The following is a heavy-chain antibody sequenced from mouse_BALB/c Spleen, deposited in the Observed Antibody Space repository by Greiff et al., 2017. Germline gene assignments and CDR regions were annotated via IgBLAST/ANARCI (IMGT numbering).Heavy chain of an antibody. CDR1: GFNIKDYY. V-gene: IGHV14-1*02. CDR2: IDPENGNT. Sequence: EVKLMESGAELVRPGALVKLSCKASGFNIKDYYMHWVKQRPEQGLEWIGWIDPENGNTIYDPKFQGKASITADTSSNTAYLQLSSLTSEDTAVYYCARGSSLDYWGQGTTLTVSS. CDR3: ARGSSLDY. J-gene: IGHJ2*01.